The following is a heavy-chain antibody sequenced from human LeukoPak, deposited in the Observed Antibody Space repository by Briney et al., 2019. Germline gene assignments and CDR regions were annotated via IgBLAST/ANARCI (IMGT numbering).Heavy chain of an antibody. CDR1: GFTFSSYA. J-gene: IGHJ4*02. CDR2: ISGSGGST. V-gene: IGHV3-23*01. Sequence: QAGGSLRLSCAASGFTFSSYAMSWVRQAPGKGLEGVSAISGSGGSTYYADSVKGRFTISRDNSKNTLYLQMNSLRAEDTAVYYCARVIVVVPAAYFDYWGQGTLVTVSS. D-gene: IGHD2-2*01. CDR3: ARVIVVVPAAYFDY.